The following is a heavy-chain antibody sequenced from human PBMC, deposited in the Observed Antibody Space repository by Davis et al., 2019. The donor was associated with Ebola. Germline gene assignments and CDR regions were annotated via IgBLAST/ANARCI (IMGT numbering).Heavy chain of an antibody. CDR3: AKGVRALSLSGSSYFDY. D-gene: IGHD3-10*01. Sequence: GESLKISCAASGFTFSSYSMNWVRQAPGKGLEWVSSISSSSSYIYYADSVKGRFTISRDKSKNTLYLQMNSLRAEDTAVYYCAKGVRALSLSGSSYFDYWGQGTLVTVSS. CDR2: ISSSSSYI. V-gene: IGHV3-21*04. CDR1: GFTFSSYS. J-gene: IGHJ4*02.